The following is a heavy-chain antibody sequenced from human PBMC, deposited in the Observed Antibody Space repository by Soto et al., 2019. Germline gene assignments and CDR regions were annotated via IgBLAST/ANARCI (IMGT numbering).Heavy chain of an antibody. J-gene: IGHJ6*02. CDR1: GFTFDDYT. Sequence: GGSLRLSCAASGFTFDDYTMHWVRQAPGKGLEWVSLISWDGGSTYYADSVKGRFTISRDNSKNTLYLQMNSLRTEDTDLYYCCGYDYHNYYYYGMDVWGQGTTVTVSS. D-gene: IGHD5-12*01. CDR3: CGYDYHNYYYYGMDV. V-gene: IGHV3-43*01. CDR2: ISWDGGST.